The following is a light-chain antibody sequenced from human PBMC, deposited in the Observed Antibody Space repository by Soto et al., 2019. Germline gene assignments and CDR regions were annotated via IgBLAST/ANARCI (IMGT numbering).Light chain of an antibody. CDR2: AAS. V-gene: IGKV1-39*01. CDR3: QQSYSTPRT. J-gene: IGKJ1*01. Sequence: DIQMTQSPSSLSASVGDRVTITCRASQSISNYLNWYQQKPGKAPNLLIYAASSLQSGVPSRFSGRGSGTDFTLTISSLQPDDFATYFCQQSYSTPRTFGQGTKVDI. CDR1: QSISNY.